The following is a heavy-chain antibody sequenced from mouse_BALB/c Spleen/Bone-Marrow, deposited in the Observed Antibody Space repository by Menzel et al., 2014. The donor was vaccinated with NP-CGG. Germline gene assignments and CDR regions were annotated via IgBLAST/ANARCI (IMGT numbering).Heavy chain of an antibody. CDR3: ARDHYGNYEGFDY. Sequence: QVQLQQPGAELARPGTSVKLSYKASGYTFTDYYINWVKQRTGQGLEWIGEIYPGSGNTYYNEKFKGKATLTADKSSSTVNIHLSSLTSEDSAVYFCARDHYGNYEGFDYWGQGTLVTVSA. CDR2: IYPGSGNT. V-gene: IGHV1-77*01. J-gene: IGHJ3*01. D-gene: IGHD2-1*01. CDR1: GYTFTDYY.